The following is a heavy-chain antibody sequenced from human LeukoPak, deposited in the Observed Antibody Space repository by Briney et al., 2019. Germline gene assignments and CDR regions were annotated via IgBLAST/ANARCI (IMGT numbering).Heavy chain of an antibody. CDR1: GFTFNRDW. V-gene: IGHV3-7*01. J-gene: IGHJ4*02. Sequence: GGSLRLSCTASGFTFNRDWTAWVRQAPGKGLEWVANIKEDGSEKNYVDSVKGRFTMSRDNAVNSVYLQMNDLRAEDTGVYYCATKEPPTSGWSYWGQGTLVTVSS. CDR2: IKEDGSEK. CDR3: ATKEPPTSGWSY. D-gene: IGHD6-19*01.